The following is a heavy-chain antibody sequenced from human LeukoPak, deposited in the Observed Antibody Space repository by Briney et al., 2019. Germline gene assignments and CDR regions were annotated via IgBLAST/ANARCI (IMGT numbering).Heavy chain of an antibody. J-gene: IGHJ6*02. V-gene: IGHV3-21*01. CDR3: ARESDGELLKPRLLGMDV. CDR2: ISSSSSYI. CDR1: GFTFSSYS. Sequence: GGSLRLSCAASGFTFSSYSMNWVRQAPGKGLEWVSSISSSSSYIYYADSVKGRFTISRDNAKNSLYLQMNSLRAEDTAVYYCARESDGELLKPRLLGMDVWGQGTTVTVSS. D-gene: IGHD1-7*01.